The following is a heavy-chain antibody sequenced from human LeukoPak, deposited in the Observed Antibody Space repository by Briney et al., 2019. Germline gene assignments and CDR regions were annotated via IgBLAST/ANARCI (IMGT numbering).Heavy chain of an antibody. D-gene: IGHD6-13*01. CDR1: GDSVSSNSAA. J-gene: IGHJ6*03. Sequence: LSQTLSLTCAISGDSVSSNSAAWNWIRQSPSRGLEWLGRTYYRSKWYNDYAVSVKSRITINPDTSKNQFSLQLNSVTPEDTAVYYCARVKGAAAGLYYYYYMDVWGKGTTVTVSS. CDR2: TYYRSKWYN. CDR3: ARVKGAAAGLYYYYYMDV. V-gene: IGHV6-1*01.